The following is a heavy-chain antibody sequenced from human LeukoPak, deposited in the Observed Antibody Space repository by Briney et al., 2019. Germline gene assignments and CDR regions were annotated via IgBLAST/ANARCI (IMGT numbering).Heavy chain of an antibody. V-gene: IGHV4-34*01. CDR1: GGSFSGYY. CDR2: INHSGST. D-gene: IGHD3-22*01. CDR3: VADSGYWRTEH. Sequence: SETLPLTCAVYGGSFSGYYWSWIRQPPGKGLEWIGEINHSGSTNYNPSLKSRVTISLDTSQKQFSLKLSSVTAADTAVYYCVADSGYWRTEHWGQGTLVTVSS. J-gene: IGHJ1*01.